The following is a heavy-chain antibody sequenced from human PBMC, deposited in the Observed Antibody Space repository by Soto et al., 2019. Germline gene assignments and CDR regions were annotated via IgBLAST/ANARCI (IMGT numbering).Heavy chain of an antibody. V-gene: IGHV3-66*01. CDR1: GFTVSNNY. J-gene: IGHJ4*02. Sequence: PRGSLRLSCGASGFTVSNNYMSCVRQATGKGLEWVSVIYRGGNIYYADSVRGRFTISRDNSKNTLYLQMNSLRVEDTAVYYCARGDSSGYFDYWGQGTPVTVSS. D-gene: IGHD3-22*01. CDR2: IYRGGNI. CDR3: ARGDSSGYFDY.